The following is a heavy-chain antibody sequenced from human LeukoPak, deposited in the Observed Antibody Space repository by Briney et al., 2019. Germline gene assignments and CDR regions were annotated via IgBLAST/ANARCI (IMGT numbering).Heavy chain of an antibody. V-gene: IGHV4-34*01. CDR1: GGSFSGYY. CDR3: ARGRDKWFGELFFDY. J-gene: IGHJ4*02. D-gene: IGHD3-10*01. CDR2: INHSGST. Sequence: SETLSLTCAVYGGSFSGYYWSWIRQPPGKGLEWIGEINHSGSTNYNPSLKSRVTISVDTSKNQFSLKLSSVTAADTAVYYCARGRDKWFGELFFDYWGQGTQVTVSS.